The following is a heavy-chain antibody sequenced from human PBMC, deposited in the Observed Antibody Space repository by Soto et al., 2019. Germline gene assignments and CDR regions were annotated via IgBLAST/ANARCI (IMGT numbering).Heavy chain of an antibody. CDR2: IYYSGST. V-gene: IGHV4-39*01. CDR3: ARHARFTMIVVVISSVFDY. Sequence: QLQLQESGPGLVKPSETLSLTCTVSGGSISSSSYYWGWIRQPPGKGLEWIGSIYYSGSTYYNPSLKSRLTISVDTSKNQFSLKLSSVTAADTAVYYCARHARFTMIVVVISSVFDYWGQGTLVTVSS. D-gene: IGHD3-22*01. CDR1: GGSISSSSYY. J-gene: IGHJ4*02.